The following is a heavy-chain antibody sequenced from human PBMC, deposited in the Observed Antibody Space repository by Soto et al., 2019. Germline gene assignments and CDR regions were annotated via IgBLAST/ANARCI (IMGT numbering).Heavy chain of an antibody. D-gene: IGHD2-15*01. J-gene: IGHJ3*02. V-gene: IGHV1-18*01. CDR2: ISAYNGNT. CDR1: GYTFTSYG. Sequence: ASVKVSCKASGYTFTSYGISWVRQAPGQGLEWMEWISAYNGNTNYAQKLQGRVTMTTDTSTSTAYMELRSLRSDDTAVYYCARDRYDIVVVVAATQDAFDIWGQGTMVTVSS. CDR3: ARDRYDIVVVVAATQDAFDI.